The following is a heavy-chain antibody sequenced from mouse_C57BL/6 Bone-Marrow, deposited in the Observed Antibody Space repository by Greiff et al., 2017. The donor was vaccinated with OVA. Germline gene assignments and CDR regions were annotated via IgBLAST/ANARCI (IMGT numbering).Heavy chain of an antibody. J-gene: IGHJ3*01. V-gene: IGHV1-26*01. D-gene: IGHD1-1*01. CDR1: GYTFTDYY. CDR2: INPNTGGT. CDR3: ARGNHYGSPWFAY. Sequence: EVQLQQSGPELVKPGASVKISCKASGYTFTDYYMNWVKQSHGKSLEWIGDINPNTGGTSSNQQLKGKATLTVEKSSSTAYMELRSLTSEDSAVYYSARGNHYGSPWFAYWGQGTLVTVSA.